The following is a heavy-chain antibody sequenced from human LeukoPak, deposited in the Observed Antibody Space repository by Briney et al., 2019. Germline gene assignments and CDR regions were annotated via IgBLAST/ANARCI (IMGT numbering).Heavy chain of an antibody. D-gene: IGHD1-26*01. CDR3: ARGRVGATATTYYFDY. Sequence: ASVKVSCKVSGYTFTDYYLHWLRQAPGQGLEWMGWINPHSGGTNYAQNFQGRVTMTRDTPISAAYMELSRLTSDDTAVYFCARGRVGATATTYYFDYWGQGTLVTVSS. CDR2: INPHSGGT. J-gene: IGHJ4*02. CDR1: GYTFTDYY. V-gene: IGHV1-2*02.